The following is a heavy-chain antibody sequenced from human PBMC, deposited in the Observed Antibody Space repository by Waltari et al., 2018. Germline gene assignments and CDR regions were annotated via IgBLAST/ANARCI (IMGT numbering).Heavy chain of an antibody. D-gene: IGHD4-17*01. Sequence: QVQLQESGPGLVKPSATLSLPCVVSSYSITDGYFWGWLRQTPGQGLEWIGSVHHSGSAYYNSSLKSRATVSVDTSKNHFSLSLRSVTAADTALYYCARQVAYGDYLGRFDIWGQGTTVTVSS. J-gene: IGHJ3*02. CDR3: ARQVAYGDYLGRFDI. CDR1: SYSITDGYF. CDR2: VHHSGSA. V-gene: IGHV4-38-2*01.